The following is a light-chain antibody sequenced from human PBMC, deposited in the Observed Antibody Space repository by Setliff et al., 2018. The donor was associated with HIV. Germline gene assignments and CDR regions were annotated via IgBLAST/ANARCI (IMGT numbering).Light chain of an antibody. CDR1: QSITTS. J-gene: IGKJ1*01. Sequence: DIQMTQSPSSLSASVGDRVTITCRASQSITTSLNWYQQKPGKVPELLIYTTSTLQSGVPSRFSGSGSGTAFTLTISCLQPDDLAIYYCQQSFSNPWTFGQGTKVDIK. V-gene: IGKV1-39*01. CDR3: QQSFSNPWT. CDR2: TTS.